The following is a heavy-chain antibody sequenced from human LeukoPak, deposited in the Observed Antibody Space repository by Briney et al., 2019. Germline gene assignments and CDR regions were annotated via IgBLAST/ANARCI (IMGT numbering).Heavy chain of an antibody. CDR3: VKDILGWSFDC. V-gene: IGHV3-23*01. J-gene: IGHJ4*02. CDR1: GYGDSGNA. CDR2: LGCDGRT. Sequence: PGGSLRLSCEASGYGDSGNAMAWVRQAAGKGLQWVSGLGCDGRTHYADSVRGRFTISRDESKKMVYLQINSLQAEDNALLYCVKDILGWSFDCWGQGTLVTVSS. D-gene: IGHD4-23*01.